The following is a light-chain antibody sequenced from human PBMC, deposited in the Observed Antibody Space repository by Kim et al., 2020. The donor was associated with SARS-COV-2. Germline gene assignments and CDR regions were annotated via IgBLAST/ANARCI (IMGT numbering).Light chain of an antibody. CDR1: SGHSSYA. CDR3: QTWGTGIHV. CDR2: LNSDGSH. V-gene: IGLV4-69*01. Sequence: ASVTLTCTLSSGHSSYAIAWHQQQTEKGPRYLMKLNSDGSHSKGDGIPDRFSGSSSGAERYLTISSLQSEDEADYYCQTWGTGIHVFGTGTKVTVL. J-gene: IGLJ1*01.